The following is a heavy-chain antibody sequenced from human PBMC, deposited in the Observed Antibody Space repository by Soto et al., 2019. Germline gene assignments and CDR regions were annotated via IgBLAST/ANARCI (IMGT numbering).Heavy chain of an antibody. J-gene: IGHJ4*02. Sequence: EVQLLESGGGLVQPGGSLRLSCAASGFTFSSFAMSWVRQAPGKGLEWVSAISGSGGSTLYADSVKGRFTISRDNSKNTLYLRMNSLRAEDTAVYYCAKDATLRGSGNYWTVIIFDYWGQGTLVTVSS. CDR2: ISGSGGST. D-gene: IGHD3-10*01. V-gene: IGHV3-23*01. CDR3: AKDATLRGSGNYWTVIIFDY. CDR1: GFTFSSFA.